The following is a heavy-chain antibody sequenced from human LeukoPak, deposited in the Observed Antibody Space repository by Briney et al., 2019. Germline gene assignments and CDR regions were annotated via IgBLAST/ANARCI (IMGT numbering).Heavy chain of an antibody. J-gene: IGHJ4*02. D-gene: IGHD6-6*01. CDR1: GFTFDDYA. CDR2: ISWNSGSI. Sequence: GGSLRLSCAASGFTFDDYAMHWVRQAPGKGLEWVSGISWNSGSIGYADSVKGRFTISRGNAKNSLYLKMNSLRAEDTALYYCAKDSAYSSSSGYFDYWGQGTLVTVSS. CDR3: AKDSAYSSSSGYFDY. V-gene: IGHV3-9*01.